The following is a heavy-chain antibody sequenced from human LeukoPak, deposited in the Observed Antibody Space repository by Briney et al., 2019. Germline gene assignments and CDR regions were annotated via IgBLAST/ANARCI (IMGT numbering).Heavy chain of an antibody. CDR3: TTSLRQYSMFDY. J-gene: IGHJ4*02. D-gene: IGHD4-11*01. V-gene: IGHV3-15*01. CDR1: GFTFSNAW. Sequence: GGSLRLSCAASGFTFSNAWMSWVRQAPGKGREWVGRIKSETGGGTIDYDAPVTGRFTISRDDSQNTLYLQMNSLKTEDTAVYYCTTSLRQYSMFDYWGQGTLVTVSS. CDR2: IKSETGGGTI.